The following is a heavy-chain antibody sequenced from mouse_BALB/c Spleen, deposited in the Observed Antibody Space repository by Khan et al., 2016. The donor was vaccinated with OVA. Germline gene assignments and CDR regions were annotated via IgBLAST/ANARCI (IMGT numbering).Heavy chain of an antibody. D-gene: IGHD1-3*01. Sequence: QVQLKESGPGLVAPSQSLSITCTVSGFSLTSYGVHWVRQPPGQGLEWLGVIWAGGSTNYNSALMSRLSISKDNSKSQVFLKMNSLRTDDTSMYYCASLEDIGGQGTTLTVSS. CDR2: IWAGGST. J-gene: IGHJ2*01. CDR1: GFSLTSYG. CDR3: ASLEDI. V-gene: IGHV2-9*02.